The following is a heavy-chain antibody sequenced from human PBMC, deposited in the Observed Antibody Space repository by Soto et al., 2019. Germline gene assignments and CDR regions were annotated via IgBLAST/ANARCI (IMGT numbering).Heavy chain of an antibody. J-gene: IGHJ4*02. CDR1: GGSISSSSYY. Sequence: TVSGGSISSSSYYWGWIRQPPGKGLEWIGSIYYSGSTYYNPSLKSRVTISVDTSKNQFSLKLSSVTAADTAVYYCARHSLEYSSSSDYWGQGTLVTVSS. D-gene: IGHD6-6*01. CDR3: ARHSLEYSSSSDY. CDR2: IYYSGST. V-gene: IGHV4-39*01.